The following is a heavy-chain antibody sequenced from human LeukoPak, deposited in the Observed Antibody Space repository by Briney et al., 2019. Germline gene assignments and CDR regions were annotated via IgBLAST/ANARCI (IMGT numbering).Heavy chain of an antibody. CDR3: ARGSHWFDL. CDR2: ISSSSSYI. D-gene: IGHD1-26*01. V-gene: IGHV3-21*01. J-gene: IGHJ5*02. Sequence: KPGGSLRLSCAASGFTFSSYSMNWVRQAPGKGLEWVSSISSSSSYIYYADSVKGRFTISRDSAKNTVYLQMNSQRAEDTAVYYCARGSHWFDLWGQGTQVTVSS. CDR1: GFTFSSYS.